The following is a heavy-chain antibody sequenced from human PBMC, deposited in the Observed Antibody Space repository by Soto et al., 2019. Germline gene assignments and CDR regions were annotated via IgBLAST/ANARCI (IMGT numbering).Heavy chain of an antibody. CDR1: GCTFISYD. D-gene: IGHD2-2*01. CDR2: IIPIFGRE. V-gene: IGHV1-69*06. Sequence: SVQVSCKPSGCTFISYDMSWVRQAPGQGLEGMGGIIPIFGRENYGQKFQGRVTITADKSAGPAYMELSSLRSEDQDVYYCASVGMRYWSSTSCYRGDYNYSFGMGVSGQG. J-gene: IGHJ6*02. CDR3: ASVGMRYWSSTSCYRGDYNYSFGMGV.